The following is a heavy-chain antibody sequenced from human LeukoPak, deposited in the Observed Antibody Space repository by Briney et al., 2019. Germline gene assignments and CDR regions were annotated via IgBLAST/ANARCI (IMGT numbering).Heavy chain of an antibody. CDR3: TSRLLWFGE. J-gene: IGHJ4*02. Sequence: GGSLRLSCAASGFTFSGSAMHWVRQASGKGLEWVGRIRSKANSYATAYAAPVKGRFTISRDDSKNTLYLQMNSLKTEDTAVYYCTSRLLWFGEGGQGTLVTVSS. CDR2: IRSKANSYAT. V-gene: IGHV3-73*01. D-gene: IGHD3-10*01. CDR1: GFTFSGSA.